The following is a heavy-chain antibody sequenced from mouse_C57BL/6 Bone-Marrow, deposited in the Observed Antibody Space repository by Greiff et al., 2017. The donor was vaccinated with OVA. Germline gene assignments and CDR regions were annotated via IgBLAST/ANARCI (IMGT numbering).Heavy chain of an antibody. CDR2: IYPGSGST. D-gene: IGHD2-5*01. CDR1: GYTFTSYW. Sequence: QVQLQQPGAELVKPGASVKMSCKASGYTFTSYWITWVKQRPGQGLEWIGDIYPGSGSTNYNQKFKGKATLTVDQSSSTAYMQLNSLTSEDSAVYYCARGGYSNYWYFDVWGTGTTVTVSS. CDR3: ARGGYSNYWYFDV. V-gene: IGHV1-55*01. J-gene: IGHJ1*03.